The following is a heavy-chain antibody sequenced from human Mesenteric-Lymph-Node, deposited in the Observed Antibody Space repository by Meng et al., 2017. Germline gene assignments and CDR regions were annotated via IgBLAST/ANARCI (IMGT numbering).Heavy chain of an antibody. V-gene: IGHV1-2*06. CDR3: ARDLREGYIPRVYYFDY. D-gene: IGHD5-12*01. J-gene: IGHJ4*02. CDR2: INPNSGGT. Sequence: VRLVQSGAGVKKPGASLKVSCKASGYTFTGYYMHWVRQAPGQGLEWMGRINPNSGGTNYGQKFQGRVTMTRDTSISTAYMELSSLRSDDTAVYYCARDLREGYIPRVYYFDYWGQGTLVTVSS. CDR1: GYTFTGYY.